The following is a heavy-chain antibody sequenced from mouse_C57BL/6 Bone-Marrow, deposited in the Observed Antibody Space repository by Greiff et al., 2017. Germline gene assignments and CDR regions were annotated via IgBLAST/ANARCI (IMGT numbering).Heavy chain of an antibody. D-gene: IGHD2-3*01. Sequence: QVQLQQSGAELARPGASVKLSCKASGYTFTSSGISWVKQRTGQGLEWIGEIYPRSGNTYYNEKFKGKATLTADKSSSTAYMELRSLTSEDSAVYFCGYDGYFDVWGTGTMGTVSS. V-gene: IGHV1-81*01. J-gene: IGHJ1*03. CDR1: GYTFTSSG. CDR3: GYDGYFDV. CDR2: IYPRSGNT.